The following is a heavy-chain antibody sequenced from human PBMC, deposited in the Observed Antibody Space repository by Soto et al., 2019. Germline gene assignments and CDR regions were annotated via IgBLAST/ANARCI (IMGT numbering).Heavy chain of an antibody. D-gene: IGHD7-27*01. Sequence: QVQLQESGPGLVKPSQTLSLTYTVSGGSISSGGYYWSWIRQHPGKGLEWIGYIYYSGSTYYNPSLKSRVTISVDTSKNQFSVKLSSVTAADTAVYYCAGFNWGEGVDYWGQGTLVTVSS. V-gene: IGHV4-31*03. J-gene: IGHJ4*02. CDR2: IYYSGST. CDR3: AGFNWGEGVDY. CDR1: GGSISSGGYY.